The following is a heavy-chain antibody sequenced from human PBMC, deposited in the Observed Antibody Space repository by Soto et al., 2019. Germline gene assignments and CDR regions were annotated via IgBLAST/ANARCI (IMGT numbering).Heavy chain of an antibody. CDR3: TREGS. CDR1: GFTLSSAE. J-gene: IGHJ4*02. V-gene: IGHV3-48*03. CDR2: INTGGVTI. Sequence: EVQLVESGGGLVQPGGSLVLSCRASGFTLSSAEMNWVRQAPGKGLEWVSYINTGGVTIYADSVKGRFTISRDDAQNSLLLQMNSLRAEDTAVYYCTREGSWGRGTQVTVSS.